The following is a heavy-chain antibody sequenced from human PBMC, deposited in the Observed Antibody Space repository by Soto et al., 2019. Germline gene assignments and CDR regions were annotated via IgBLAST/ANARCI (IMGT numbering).Heavy chain of an antibody. V-gene: IGHV3-48*01. CDR2: ISSSSSTI. Sequence: GGSLRLSCAASGFTFSSYSMNWVRQAPGKGLEWVSYISSSSSTIYYADSVKGRFTISRDNAKNSLYLQMNSLRAEDTAVYYCARDTILGVVQYFDYWGQGTLVTVS. D-gene: IGHD3-3*01. CDR3: ARDTILGVVQYFDY. CDR1: GFTFSSYS. J-gene: IGHJ4*02.